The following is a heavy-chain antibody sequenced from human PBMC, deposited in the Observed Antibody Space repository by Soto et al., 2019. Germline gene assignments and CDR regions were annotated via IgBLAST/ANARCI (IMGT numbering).Heavy chain of an antibody. CDR1: GFTFSSYW. CDR2: INSDGSST. Sequence: GGSLRLSCAASGFTFSSYWMHWVRQAPGKGLVWVSRINSDGSSTSYADSVKGRFTISRDNAKNTLYLQMNSLRAEDTAVYYCARVSALRPFDPWGQGTLVTVSS. CDR3: ARVSALRPFDP. J-gene: IGHJ5*02. V-gene: IGHV3-74*01. D-gene: IGHD2-15*01.